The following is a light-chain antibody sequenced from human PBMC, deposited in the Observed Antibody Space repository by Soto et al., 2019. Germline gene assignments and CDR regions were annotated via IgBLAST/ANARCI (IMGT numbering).Light chain of an antibody. CDR1: QVISSY. CDR3: QQLNSYPLT. Sequence: DIQLTQSPSFLSASVGDRVTITCRASQVISSYLAWYQQKPGKAPKLLIYGASTLQSGVPSRFSGSGSVTEFSLTISSLQPEDFAAYYCQQLNSYPLTFGGGTRVEIK. V-gene: IGKV1-9*01. J-gene: IGKJ4*01. CDR2: GAS.